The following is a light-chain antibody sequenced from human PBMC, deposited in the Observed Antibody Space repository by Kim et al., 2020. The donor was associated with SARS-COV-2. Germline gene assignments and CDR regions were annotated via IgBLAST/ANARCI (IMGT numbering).Light chain of an antibody. Sequence: DIQMTQSPSSLSASVGDRVTIACRASQSISNYLNWYQQKPGKAPNLLIYAASSLQGGVPSMFSGSGSGTDFTLTISSLQPEDFATYYCQQSHTAPSLTFGGGTKVDIK. CDR2: AAS. V-gene: IGKV1-39*01. CDR3: QQSHTAPSLT. J-gene: IGKJ4*01. CDR1: QSISNY.